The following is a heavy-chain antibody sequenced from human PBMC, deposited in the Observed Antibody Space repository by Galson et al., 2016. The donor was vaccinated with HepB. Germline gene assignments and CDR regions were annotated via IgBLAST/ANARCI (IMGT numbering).Heavy chain of an antibody. CDR2: IIPKLGTG. V-gene: IGHV1-69*06. D-gene: IGHD6-19*01. Sequence: SVKVSCKASGGTFNIFAIDWVRQAPGQGLEWMGGIIPKLGTGSYAQNFQDRITISADKATSTVFMELTSLRCEDTAIYYCARGHSAWPSPRFFAYWGQGTLLTVSS. CDR3: ARGHSAWPSPRFFAY. CDR1: GGTFNIFA. J-gene: IGHJ4*02.